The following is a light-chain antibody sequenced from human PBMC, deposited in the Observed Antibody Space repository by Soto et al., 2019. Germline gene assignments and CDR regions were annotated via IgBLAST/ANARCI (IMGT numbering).Light chain of an antibody. Sequence: LTQSPGTLSLSPGERATLSCRASQSVSSSYLAWFQQKPGKAPNLLISAASTLQSGVPSRFSGSGSETEFTLTITSLQPEDSATYYCQQRNSYPRTFGQGTKVEIK. CDR1: QSVSSSY. J-gene: IGKJ2*01. V-gene: IGKV1-9*01. CDR3: QQRNSYPRT. CDR2: AAS.